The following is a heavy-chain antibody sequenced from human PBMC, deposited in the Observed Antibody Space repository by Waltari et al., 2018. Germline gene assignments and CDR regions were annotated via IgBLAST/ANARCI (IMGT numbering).Heavy chain of an antibody. V-gene: IGHV2-5*02. Sequence: QITLKESGPTLVKPTQTLTLTCTFSGFSLSTSGVGVGWIRQAPGKALEWLALIYWDDDKRYSPSLKSRLTITKDTSKNQVVLTMTNMDPVDTATYYCAHSPIYYYGSGSVAFDIWGQGTMVTVSS. CDR3: AHSPIYYYGSGSVAFDI. D-gene: IGHD3-10*01. CDR2: IYWDDDK. CDR1: GFSLSTSGVG. J-gene: IGHJ3*02.